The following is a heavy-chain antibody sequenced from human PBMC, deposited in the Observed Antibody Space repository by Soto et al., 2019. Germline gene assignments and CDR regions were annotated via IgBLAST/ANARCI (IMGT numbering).Heavy chain of an antibody. V-gene: IGHV4-39*02. D-gene: IGHD2-8*01. CDR2: IFYTGST. CDR1: GGSINYNSYH. Sequence: QLQLQESGPGLVKPSETLSLTCSVSGGSINYNSYHWGWIRQPPGQGLEWIGSIFYTGSTFYNPSPGGRVTMSVGTSKNSFSLHLASVNAADTAVYFCARLVVVAPVSNVWGQGTLVTVSS. CDR3: ARLVVVAPVSNV. J-gene: IGHJ4*02.